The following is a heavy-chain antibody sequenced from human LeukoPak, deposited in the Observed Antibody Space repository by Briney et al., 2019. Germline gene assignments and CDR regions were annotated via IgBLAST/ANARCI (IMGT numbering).Heavy chain of an antibody. J-gene: IGHJ4*02. CDR2: LNPSGGST. V-gene: IGHV1-46*01. CDR1: GYTFTGYY. Sequence: ASVKVSCKASGYTFTGYYMHWVRQAPGQGLECMGILNPSGGSTSYAQKFQGRVTMTRDTSTSTVYMELSSLRSEDTAVYYCARGTGDYYFDYWGQGTLVTVSS. CDR3: ARGTGDYYFDY. D-gene: IGHD7-27*01.